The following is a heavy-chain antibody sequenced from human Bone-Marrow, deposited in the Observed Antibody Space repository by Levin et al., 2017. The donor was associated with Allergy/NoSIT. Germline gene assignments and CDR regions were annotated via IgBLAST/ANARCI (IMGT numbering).Heavy chain of an antibody. CDR1: GFTFSSST. D-gene: IGHD2-8*01. CDR3: ARAALQVLMVYAEDYYAMDV. J-gene: IGHJ6*02. V-gene: IGHV3-21*01. Sequence: LSLTCAASGFTFSSSTMNWVRQAPGKGLEWVSSINNSSSYIYYADSVKGRFAISRDNAKNSLYLQMNSLRAEDTAVYYCARAALQVLMVYAEDYYAMDVWGQGTTVTVSS. CDR2: INNSSSYI.